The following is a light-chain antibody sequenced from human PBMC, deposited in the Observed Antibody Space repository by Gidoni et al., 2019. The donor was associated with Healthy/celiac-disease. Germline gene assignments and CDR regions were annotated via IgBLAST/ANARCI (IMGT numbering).Light chain of an antibody. Sequence: SSVLTQPPSVSVAPGKTARITWGGNNIGSKSVHWYQQKPGQAPVLVIYYDSDRPSGIPERFSGSNSGNTATLTISRVEAGDEADYYCQVWDSSSDHWVFGGGTKLTVL. CDR3: QVWDSSSDHWV. J-gene: IGLJ3*02. CDR1: NIGSKS. CDR2: YDS. V-gene: IGLV3-21*04.